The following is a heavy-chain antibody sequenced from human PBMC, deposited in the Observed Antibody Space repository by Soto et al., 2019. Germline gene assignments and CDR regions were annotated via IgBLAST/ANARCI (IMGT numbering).Heavy chain of an antibody. CDR3: ARAQAIYGSRDWYFGA. D-gene: IGHD2-21*01. CDR2: ISFDSRDQ. J-gene: IGHJ2*01. CDR1: GFTFNTYD. Sequence: QVQLVESGGGVVQPGRSLRLSCAASGFTFNTYDMHWVRQAPGKGLEWVAMISFDSRDQYYADSFKGRFTISRDNSENTVYLQMNSLRVDDTGVFFCARAQAIYGSRDWYFGAWGRGTLVTVSS. V-gene: IGHV3-30*03.